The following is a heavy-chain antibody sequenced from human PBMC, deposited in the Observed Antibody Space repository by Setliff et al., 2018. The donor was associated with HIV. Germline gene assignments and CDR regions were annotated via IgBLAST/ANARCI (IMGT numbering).Heavy chain of an antibody. CDR2: IKQDGSEK. J-gene: IGHJ4*02. CDR1: GFTVSSNY. CDR3: ATPPPLFGLVRPIDY. Sequence: PGESLKISCAASGFTVSSNYMSWVRQAPGKGLEWVANIKQDGSEKYYVDSVKGRFTISRDNAKNSLYLQMNSLRAEDTAVYYCATPPPLFGLVRPIDYWGQGTLVTVSS. V-gene: IGHV3-7*01. D-gene: IGHD6-19*01.